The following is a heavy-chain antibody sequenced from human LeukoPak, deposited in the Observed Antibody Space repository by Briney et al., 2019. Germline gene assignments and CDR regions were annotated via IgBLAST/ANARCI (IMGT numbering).Heavy chain of an antibody. Sequence: GGSLRLSCAASGFTFTTYWMGWVRQAPGKGLEWVANIKQDGSEQYYVDSVKGRFTISRDNAKNSLSLQMNSLRAEDTAVYYCARGGGLFDYWGQGTLVTVSS. V-gene: IGHV3-7*01. J-gene: IGHJ4*02. CDR2: IKQDGSEQ. D-gene: IGHD3-16*01. CDR3: ARGGGLFDY. CDR1: GFTFTTYW.